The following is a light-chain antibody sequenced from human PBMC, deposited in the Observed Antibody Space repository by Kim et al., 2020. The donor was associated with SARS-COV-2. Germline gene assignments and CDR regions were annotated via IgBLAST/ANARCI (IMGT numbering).Light chain of an antibody. CDR3: QQRSSWPLT. CDR1: QGVANY. V-gene: IGKV3D-11*01. J-gene: IGKJ4*01. CDR2: DAS. Sequence: LSPGENATLACRASQGVANYLAWYQQNPGQAPRLLIYDASNRADGIPARFSGSGSGTDFTLTISSLGPEDFAVYYCQQRSSWPLTFGGGTKVDIK.